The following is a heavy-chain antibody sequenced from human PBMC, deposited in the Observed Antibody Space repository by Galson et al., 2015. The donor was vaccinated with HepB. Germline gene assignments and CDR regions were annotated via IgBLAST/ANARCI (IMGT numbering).Heavy chain of an antibody. CDR3: VNGRTPFYFHN. CDR2: FYPGDSDT. J-gene: IGHJ4*02. Sequence: QSGAEVKKPGESLKISWTGSGYNFASYWIGWVRQMPGKSLEWMGIFYPGDSDTRYSPSFPGQLTISANKSISTAYLQWRSLKASDTAIYYCVNGRTPFYFHNGGQGTLVAVSS. D-gene: IGHD2-8*01. V-gene: IGHV5-51*03. CDR1: GYNFASYW.